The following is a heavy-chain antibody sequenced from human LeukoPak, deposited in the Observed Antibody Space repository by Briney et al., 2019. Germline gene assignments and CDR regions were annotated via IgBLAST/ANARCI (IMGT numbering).Heavy chain of an antibody. CDR3: ARTYSYDNIAYYFDY. D-gene: IGHD3-22*01. CDR2: ISYSGRN. V-gene: IGHV4-61*01. J-gene: IGHJ4*02. Sequence: SETLSLTCTVSGGSINTPNYYWGWIRQTPGKGLEWIGNISYSGRNNYNPSLKSRVTISVDTSKNQLSLNLSSVTAADTAIYYCARTYSYDNIAYYFDYWGQGTLVTVSS. CDR1: GGSINTPNYY.